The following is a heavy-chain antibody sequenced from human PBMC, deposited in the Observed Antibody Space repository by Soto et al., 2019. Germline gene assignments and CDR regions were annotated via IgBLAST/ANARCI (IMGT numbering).Heavy chain of an antibody. V-gene: IGHV3-15*01. CDR2: IKSKTDGGTT. CDR3: TTDPVYDILTGPLFPDY. Sequence: GGSLRLSCAASGFTFSNAWMSWVRQAPGKGLEWVGRIKSKTDGGTTDYAAPVKGRFTISRDDSKNTLYLQMNSLKTEDTAVYYCTTDPVYDILTGPLFPDYWGQGTLVTVSS. D-gene: IGHD3-9*01. CDR1: GFTFSNAW. J-gene: IGHJ4*02.